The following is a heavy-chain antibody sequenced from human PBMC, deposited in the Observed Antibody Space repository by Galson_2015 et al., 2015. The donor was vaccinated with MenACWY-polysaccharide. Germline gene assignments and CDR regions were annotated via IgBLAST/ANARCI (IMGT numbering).Heavy chain of an antibody. V-gene: IGHV3-23*01. CDR3: AKGRVSDWCDS. Sequence: SLRLSCAASGFTFRSYAMSWVRQAPGKGLEWVSVISDSGVTTYYADSVKGRFTVSRDNSKNTLYLQMNSLRGEDTAVYYCAKGRVSDWCDSWGQGTLVTVSS. D-gene: IGHD2-21*01. J-gene: IGHJ5*01. CDR1: GFTFRSYA. CDR2: ISDSGVTT.